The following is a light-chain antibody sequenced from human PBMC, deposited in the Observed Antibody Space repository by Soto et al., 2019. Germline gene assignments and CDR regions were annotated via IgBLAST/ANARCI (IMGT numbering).Light chain of an antibody. V-gene: IGKV1-39*01. Sequence: EIQVTQSPTTQSASLVDRVTITCRASQSISSYLAWYQQKPGQAPRLLIFAASSLHSGVPSRFSGSRSGTDFTLTISSLQPEDFATYYCQQSYSSPPTSGQGTKADIK. CDR3: QQSYSSPPT. CDR1: QSISSY. J-gene: IGKJ1*01. CDR2: AAS.